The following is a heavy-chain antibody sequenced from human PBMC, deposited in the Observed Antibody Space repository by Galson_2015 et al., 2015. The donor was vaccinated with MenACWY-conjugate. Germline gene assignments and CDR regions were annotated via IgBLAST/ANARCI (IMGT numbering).Heavy chain of an antibody. CDR2: ISPIDSKT. J-gene: IGHJ6*02. Sequence: QSGAEVKKPGESLRISCKASGYNFITYWIGWGRQVPGKGLEWVGLISPIDSKTRYSPAFEGRVTISADNSITTAYLQWNSLQASDTAMYYCARHPPGGRGMDVWGQGTTVTVSS. V-gene: IGHV5-51*01. CDR1: GYNFITYW. D-gene: IGHD1-26*01. CDR3: ARHPPGGRGMDV.